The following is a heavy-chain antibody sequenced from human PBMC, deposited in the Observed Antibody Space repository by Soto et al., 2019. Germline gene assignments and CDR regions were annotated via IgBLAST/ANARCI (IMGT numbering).Heavy chain of an antibody. Sequence: QVQLVQSGAEVEKPGASGKVSCKASGYTFTNYAVHWVRQAPGQRLEWMGWINACNGNTRFSQNLKGRVTITRDTAARTVYMELSRLRAEDTAVYYCARGHLAVVPVASWFYYMNVWGKGTTVTVSS. CDR2: INACNGNT. CDR1: GYTFTNYA. D-gene: IGHD2-2*01. CDR3: ARGHLAVVPVASWFYYMNV. V-gene: IGHV1-3*01. J-gene: IGHJ6*03.